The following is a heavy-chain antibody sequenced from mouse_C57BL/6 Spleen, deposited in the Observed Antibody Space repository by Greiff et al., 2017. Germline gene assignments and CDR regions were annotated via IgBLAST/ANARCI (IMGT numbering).Heavy chain of an antibody. D-gene: IGHD1-1*01. CDR1: GYTFTSYG. CDR3: ASPITTVVATNFDY. V-gene: IGHV1-81*01. CDR2: IYPRSGNT. J-gene: IGHJ2*01. Sequence: QVQLQQSGAELARPGASVKLSCKASGYTFTSYGISWVKQRTGQGLEWIGEIYPRSGNTYYNEKFKGKATLTADKSSSTAYMEIRSLTSEDSAVYFCASPITTVVATNFDYWGQGTTLTVSS.